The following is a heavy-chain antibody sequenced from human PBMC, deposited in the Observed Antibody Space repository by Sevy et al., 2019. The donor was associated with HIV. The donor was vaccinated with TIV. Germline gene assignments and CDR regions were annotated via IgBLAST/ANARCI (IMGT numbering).Heavy chain of an antibody. CDR3: AKVLHIVVVPAAIDYYYGMDV. D-gene: IGHD2-2*01. CDR1: GFTFSTYG. V-gene: IGHV3-30*02. CDR2: IRFDGTIK. Sequence: GGSLRLSCAASGFTFSTYGMHWVRQAPGKGLEWVAFIRFDGTIKYYTGSVKGRLTISRDNSKNTLYLQMNSLRAEDTAVYFCAKVLHIVVVPAAIDYYYGMDVWGQGTTVTVSS. J-gene: IGHJ6*02.